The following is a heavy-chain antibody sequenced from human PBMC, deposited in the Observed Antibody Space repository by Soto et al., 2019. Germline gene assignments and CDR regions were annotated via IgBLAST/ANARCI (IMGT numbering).Heavy chain of an antibody. CDR2: IYTSGST. D-gene: IGHD4-4*01. J-gene: IGHJ6*02. CDR1: GRSISSDY. CDR3: ARDQVYSNYDYYYYGMDV. V-gene: IGHV4-4*07. Sequence: PSETLSLTCTVSGRSISSDYWSWSRLPAGKSLEGIGRIYTSGSTNYNPSLKSRVTMSVDTSKNQFSLKLSSVTAADTAVYYCARDQVYSNYDYYYYGMDVWGQGTTVTVSS.